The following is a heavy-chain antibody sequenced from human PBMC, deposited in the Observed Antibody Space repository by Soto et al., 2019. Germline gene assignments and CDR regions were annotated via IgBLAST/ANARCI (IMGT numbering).Heavy chain of an antibody. CDR1: GYSFTTHW. D-gene: IGHD3-3*01. Sequence: GESLKISCKGSGYSFTTHWIGWVRQMSGKGLEWMGIIYPGDPDTRYSPSFQGQVTISADKSISTAYLQWSSLKASDTAMYYCARLPIFGSDDAFDVWGQGTMVTVSS. CDR2: IYPGDPDT. V-gene: IGHV5-51*01. J-gene: IGHJ3*01. CDR3: ARLPIFGSDDAFDV.